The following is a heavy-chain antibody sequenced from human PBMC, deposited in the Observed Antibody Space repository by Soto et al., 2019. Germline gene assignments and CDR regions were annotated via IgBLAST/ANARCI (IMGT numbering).Heavy chain of an antibody. D-gene: IGHD6-19*01. CDR1: GFTFSSYA. Sequence: QVQLVESGGGVVQPGRSLRLSCAASGFTFSSYAMHWVRQAPGKGLEWVAVISYDGSNQDYADYVKGRFTISRDNSKNTLYLQMNSLRAEETAVYYCARDLLLTYSSGWYGVSLDYWGQGTLVTVSS. J-gene: IGHJ4*02. CDR3: ARDLLLTYSSGWYGVSLDY. V-gene: IGHV3-30-3*01. CDR2: ISYDGSNQ.